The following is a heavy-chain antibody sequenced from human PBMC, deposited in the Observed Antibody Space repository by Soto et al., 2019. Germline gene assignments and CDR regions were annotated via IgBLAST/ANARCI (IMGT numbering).Heavy chain of an antibody. Sequence: HPGGSLRLSCAASGFTFSSYSMNWVRQAPGKGLERVSYISSSSSTIYYADSVKGRFTISRDNAKNSLYLQMNSLRDEDTAVYYCAREGVEYSSSPYYYYGMDVWGQGTTVTVSS. V-gene: IGHV3-48*02. J-gene: IGHJ6*02. CDR2: ISSSSSTI. CDR1: GFTFSSYS. CDR3: AREGVEYSSSPYYYYGMDV. D-gene: IGHD6-6*01.